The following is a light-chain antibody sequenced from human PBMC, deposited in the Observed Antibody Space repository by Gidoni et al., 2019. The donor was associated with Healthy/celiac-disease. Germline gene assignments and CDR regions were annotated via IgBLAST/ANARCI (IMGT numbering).Light chain of an antibody. Sequence: SYELTHPPSVSVSQGQTARITSSGDKLGDKYACWYQQKPGKSPVLVIYQDSKRPSGIPERFSGSNSGNTATLTISGTQAMDEADYYCQAWDSSTDVVFGGGTKLTVL. CDR3: QAWDSSTDVV. J-gene: IGLJ2*01. CDR1: KLGDKY. CDR2: QDS. V-gene: IGLV3-1*01.